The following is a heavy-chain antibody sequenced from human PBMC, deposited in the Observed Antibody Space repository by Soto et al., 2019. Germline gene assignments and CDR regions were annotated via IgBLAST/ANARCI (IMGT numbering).Heavy chain of an antibody. Sequence: QLQLQESGPGLVKPSETLSLNSTVSGGSISSSSYYWGWIRQPPGKGLEWIGSIYYSGSTYYNPSLKSRVTIAEDTSKNQFSLKLSSVTAADTAVYYCARHSYQLLYFDYWGQGTLVTVSS. V-gene: IGHV4-39*01. D-gene: IGHD2-2*02. CDR2: IYYSGST. J-gene: IGHJ4*02. CDR3: ARHSYQLLYFDY. CDR1: GGSISSSSYY.